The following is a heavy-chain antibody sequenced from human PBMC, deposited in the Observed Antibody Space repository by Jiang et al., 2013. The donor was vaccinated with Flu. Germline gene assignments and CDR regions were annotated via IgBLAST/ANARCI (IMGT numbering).Heavy chain of an antibody. V-gene: IGHV1-3*01. CDR1: GYTFISYN. J-gene: IGHJ4*02. Sequence: QSGSEVKKPGASVKLSCKASGYTFISYNMHWVRQAPGQRLEWTGWINAGNGNTKYSQKFQGRVTITRDTSASIGYMKLSSLRSEDTAVYYCARTNCGADCHSFDSWGQGTL. CDR3: ARTNCGADCHSFDS. CDR2: INAGNGNT. D-gene: IGHD2-21*02.